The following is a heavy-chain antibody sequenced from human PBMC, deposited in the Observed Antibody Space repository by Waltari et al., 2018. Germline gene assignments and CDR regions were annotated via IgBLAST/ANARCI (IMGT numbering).Heavy chain of an antibody. V-gene: IGHV1-18*01. Sequence: QVHLVQSGAEVQNPWASVKVSCKASGYTFTSYGINWVRQAPGQGLEWMGWINAYNGNTNYAQKLQGRVTMTTDTSTSTAYMELRSLRSDDTAVYYCARDHPYCSGGSCLDYWGQGTLVTVSS. CDR3: ARDHPYCSGGSCLDY. J-gene: IGHJ4*02. CDR1: GYTFTSYG. CDR2: INAYNGNT. D-gene: IGHD2-15*01.